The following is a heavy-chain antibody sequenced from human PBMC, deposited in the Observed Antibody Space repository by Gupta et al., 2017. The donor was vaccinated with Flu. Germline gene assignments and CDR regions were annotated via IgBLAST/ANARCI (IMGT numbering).Heavy chain of an antibody. CDR3: ARAWDVTVAGTFDY. J-gene: IGHJ4*02. D-gene: IGHD6-19*01. Sequence: EVQLVESGGGLVKPGGSLRLSCAASGFTFSTYGMNWVRQAPGKGLEWVSSISSSSSYIYYADSVKGRFTISRHNAKNSLYLQMNSLRAEDTAVYYCARAWDVTVAGTFDYWGQGTLVTVSS. CDR2: ISSSSSYI. CDR1: GFTFSTYG. V-gene: IGHV3-21*01.